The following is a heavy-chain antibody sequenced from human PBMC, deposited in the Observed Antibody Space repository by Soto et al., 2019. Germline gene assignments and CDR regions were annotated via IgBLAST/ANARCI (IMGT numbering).Heavy chain of an antibody. CDR3: ARSVLLSRYNWFDP. Sequence: SETLSLTCAVYGGSFSGYYWSWIRQPPGKGLEWIGEINHSGSTNYNPSLKSRVTISVDTSKNQFSLKLSSVTAADTAVYYCARSVLLSRYNWFDPWGQGTLVTVSS. V-gene: IGHV4-34*01. CDR2: INHSGST. CDR1: GGSFSGYY. D-gene: IGHD1-26*01. J-gene: IGHJ5*02.